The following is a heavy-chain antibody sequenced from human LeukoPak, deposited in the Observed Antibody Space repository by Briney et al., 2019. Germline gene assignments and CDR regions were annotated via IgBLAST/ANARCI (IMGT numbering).Heavy chain of an antibody. D-gene: IGHD6-13*01. CDR3: ARGFSWVQLQDY. V-gene: IGHV1-8*03. CDR1: GYTFTSYD. J-gene: IGHJ4*02. Sequence: RASVKASCKASGYTFTSYDINWVRQATGQGLEWMGWMNPNSGNTGYAQKFQGRVTITRNTSISTAYMELSSLRSEDTAVYYCARGFSWVQLQDYWGQGTLVTVSS. CDR2: MNPNSGNT.